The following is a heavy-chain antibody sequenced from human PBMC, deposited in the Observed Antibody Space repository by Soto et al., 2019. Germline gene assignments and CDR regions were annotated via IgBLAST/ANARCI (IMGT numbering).Heavy chain of an antibody. D-gene: IGHD6-13*01. CDR1: GASISSAGYY. V-gene: IGHV4-31*01. CDR3: ARDGRVSYGMDV. J-gene: IGHJ6*02. Sequence: QVQLQESGPGLVKPSQTLSLTCTVSGASISSAGYYWSWIRQPPGKGLEWIGYIYQSGPTYHNPPFNRPATMSEATSKYRFSLKLTSVTDAATAVYYCARDGRVSYGMDVWGHGTTVTVS. CDR2: IYQSGPT.